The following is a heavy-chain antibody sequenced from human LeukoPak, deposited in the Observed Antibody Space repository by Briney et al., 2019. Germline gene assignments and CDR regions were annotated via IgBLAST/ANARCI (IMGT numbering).Heavy chain of an antibody. Sequence: ASVKVSCKASGYTFTGYYMHWGRQAPGRGLEWMGWINPNSGGTNYAQKFQGRVTMTRDTSISTAYMELSRLRSDDTAVYYCARDEGGDGYNYNWFDPWGQGTLVTVSS. CDR1: GYTFTGYY. D-gene: IGHD5-24*01. CDR2: INPNSGGT. V-gene: IGHV1-2*02. J-gene: IGHJ5*02. CDR3: ARDEGGDGYNYNWFDP.